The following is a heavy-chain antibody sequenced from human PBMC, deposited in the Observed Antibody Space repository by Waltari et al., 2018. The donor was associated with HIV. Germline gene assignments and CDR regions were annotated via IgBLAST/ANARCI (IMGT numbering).Heavy chain of an antibody. D-gene: IGHD3-22*01. J-gene: IGHJ4*02. Sequence: QVQLVESGGGLVRPGGSLRLSCAASGFTFSDYYMTWIRQAPGEGLEWISLISNSCDIIYYADSVKGRLTSSRDNAKNSLYLQMNSLRAEDAAVYYFARDRWYYLDTSDYFYDYWGQGTLVTVSS. CDR1: GFTFSDYY. CDR3: ARDRWYYLDTSDYFYDY. CDR2: ISNSCDII. V-gene: IGHV3-11*01.